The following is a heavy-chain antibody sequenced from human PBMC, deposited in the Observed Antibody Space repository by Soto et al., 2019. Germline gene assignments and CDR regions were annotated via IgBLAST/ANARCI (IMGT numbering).Heavy chain of an antibody. Sequence: QVQLQESGPGLVKPSETLSLTCTVSGDSVSSYYWSWIRQPPGKGLEWIGYIYYSGSTNYNPSLKSRVTISLDTSKNQFSLKLSSVTAADTAVYYCARSHDILTGFSSPHFDYWGQGTLVTVSS. CDR3: ARSHDILTGFSSPHFDY. J-gene: IGHJ4*02. V-gene: IGHV4-59*02. CDR2: IYYSGST. D-gene: IGHD3-9*01. CDR1: GDSVSSYY.